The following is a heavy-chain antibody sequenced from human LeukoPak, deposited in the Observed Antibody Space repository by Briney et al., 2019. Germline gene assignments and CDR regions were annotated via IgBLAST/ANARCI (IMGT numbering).Heavy chain of an antibody. D-gene: IGHD3-10*01. CDR1: GYRFTSYW. CDR2: IYPGDSDT. Sequence: GGALKISFKGSGYRFTSYWIGWVRRMPGKGVEWMGIIYPGDSDTRYSPSFQCQVTISADKSISTAYLQWSSLKASDTAMYYCARGDYGSGDNWFDPWGQGTLVTVSS. CDR3: ARGDYGSGDNWFDP. J-gene: IGHJ5*02. V-gene: IGHV5-51*01.